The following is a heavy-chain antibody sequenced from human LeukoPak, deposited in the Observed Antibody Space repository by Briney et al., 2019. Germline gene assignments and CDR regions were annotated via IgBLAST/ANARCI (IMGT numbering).Heavy chain of an antibody. Sequence: GTSVKVSCKASGFTFTSSAMQWVRQARGQRLEWIGWIVVGSGNTNYAQKFQERVTITRDMSTSTAYMELSSLRSEDTAVYYCAAVLRYFDWLSGGDYMDVWGKGTTVTISS. D-gene: IGHD3-9*01. CDR3: AAVLRYFDWLSGGDYMDV. CDR2: IVVGSGNT. J-gene: IGHJ6*03. CDR1: GFTFTSSA. V-gene: IGHV1-58*02.